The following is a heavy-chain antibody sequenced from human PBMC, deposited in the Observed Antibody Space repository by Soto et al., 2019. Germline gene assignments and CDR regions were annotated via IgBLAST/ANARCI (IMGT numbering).Heavy chain of an antibody. CDR2: IYYSGST. CDR3: ATAPRGDNVDTAMVFGY. CDR1: GGSISSGGYY. J-gene: IGHJ4*02. Sequence: QVQLQESGPGLVKPSQTLSLTCTVSGGSISSGGYYWSWIRQHPGKGLEWIGYIYYSGSTYYNPSLKSRVTISVDTSKNQFSLKLSSVTAADTAVYYCATAPRGDNVDTAMVFGYWGQGTLVTVSS. D-gene: IGHD5-18*01. V-gene: IGHV4-31*03.